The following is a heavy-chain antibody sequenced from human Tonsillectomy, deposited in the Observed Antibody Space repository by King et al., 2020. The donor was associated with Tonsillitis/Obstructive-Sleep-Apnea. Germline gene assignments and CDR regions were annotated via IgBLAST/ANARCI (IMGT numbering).Heavy chain of an antibody. V-gene: IGHV5-51*01. J-gene: IGHJ5*02. Sequence: DVQLVESGAEVKKPGEALKISCKASGYSFTSYWIDWVRQMPGKGLEWLGIIHPGDSDTRYSPSFLGQVTISVDKSVNTAYLQWSSLQASDTAMYYCARRSGSYYRGSCDHWGQGTLVTVSS. CDR2: IHPGDSDT. D-gene: IGHD1-26*01. CDR3: ARRSGSYYRGSCDH. CDR1: GYSFTSYW.